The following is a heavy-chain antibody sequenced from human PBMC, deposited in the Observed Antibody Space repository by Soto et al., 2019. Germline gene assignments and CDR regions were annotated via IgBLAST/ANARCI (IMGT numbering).Heavy chain of an antibody. J-gene: IGHJ4*02. CDR1: GFTVSSNY. CDR3: VKDRGYYDILTGYYDY. V-gene: IGHV3-66*01. CDR2: IYSGGST. Sequence: PGGSLRLSCAASGFTVSSNYMSWVRQAPGKGLEWVSVIYSGGSTYYADSVKGRFTISRDNSKNTLYLQMNSLRAEDTAVYYCVKDRGYYDILTGYYDYWGQGTLVTVSS. D-gene: IGHD3-9*01.